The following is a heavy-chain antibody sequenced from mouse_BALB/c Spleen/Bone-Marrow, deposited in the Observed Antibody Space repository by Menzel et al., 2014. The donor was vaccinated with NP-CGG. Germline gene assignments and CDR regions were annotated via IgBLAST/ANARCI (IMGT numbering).Heavy chain of an antibody. V-gene: IGHV4-1*02. CDR3: AREIPQGAMDY. CDR1: GFDVSRYW. CDR2: INPDSSTI. J-gene: IGHJ4*01. Sequence: EVQRVESGGGLVQPGGSLKLSCAASGFDVSRYWMSWVRQAPGKGLEWIGEINPDSSTINYTPSLKDKFIISRDNAKNTLYLQMSKVRSEDTALYYCAREIPQGAMDYWGQGTSVTVSS.